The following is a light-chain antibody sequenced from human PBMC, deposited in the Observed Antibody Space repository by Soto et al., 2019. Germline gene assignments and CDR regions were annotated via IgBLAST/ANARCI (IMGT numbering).Light chain of an antibody. V-gene: IGLV2-23*01. J-gene: IGLJ1*01. CDR2: KGT. Sequence: QSALAQPASVSGSPGQSITISCTGTSGDVGAYNSVSWYQQHPHKAPQVIIYKGTQRPSGVSNRFSGSTSGNAASLTISGLQADDAADYFCCSSAYESTYVFGSGTKVT. CDR3: CSSAYESTYV. CDR1: SGDVGAYNS.